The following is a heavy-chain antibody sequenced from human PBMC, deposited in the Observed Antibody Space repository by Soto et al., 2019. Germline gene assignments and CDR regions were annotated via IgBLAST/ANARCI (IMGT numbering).Heavy chain of an antibody. Sequence: PSETLSLTCTVSGGSFNSGGCYWSWIRQHPGKGLEWLGYIDHSGYTFYNPSLQSRIILSMDTSKNQFSLKLSSATAADTAVYFCARKQEGFFYGIDYWGKGTRVTVSS. CDR1: GGSFNSGGCY. J-gene: IGHJ4*02. CDR2: IDHSGYT. CDR3: ARKQEGFFYGIDY. D-gene: IGHD3-3*01. V-gene: IGHV4-31*03.